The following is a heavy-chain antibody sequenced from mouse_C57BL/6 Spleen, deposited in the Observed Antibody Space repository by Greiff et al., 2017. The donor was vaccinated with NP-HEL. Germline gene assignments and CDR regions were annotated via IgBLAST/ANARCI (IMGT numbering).Heavy chain of an antibody. Sequence: EVQLQESGPELVKPGASVKISCKASGYTFTDYYMNWVKQSHGKSLEWIGDINPNNGGTSYNQKFKGKATLTVDKSSSTAYMELRSLTSEDSAVYYCARSRWLLPYYFDYWGQGTTLTVSS. CDR2: INPNNGGT. J-gene: IGHJ2*01. CDR3: ARSRWLLPYYFDY. CDR1: GYTFTDYY. D-gene: IGHD2-3*01. V-gene: IGHV1-26*01.